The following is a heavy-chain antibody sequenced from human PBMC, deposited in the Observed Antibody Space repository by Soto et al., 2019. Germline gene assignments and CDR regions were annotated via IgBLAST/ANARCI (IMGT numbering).Heavy chain of an antibody. D-gene: IGHD3-22*01. CDR2: IRNRANSYTT. CDR1: GFTFRDYY. Sequence: EVQVVESGGGLVQPGGSLRLSCAASGFTFRDYYMDWVRQAPGKGLEWVGRIRNRANSYTTEYAASVKGRFTISRDDSKNSLYLQMNSLKTEDTAVYYCTRSGGYYDSSPDYWGQGTLGTVSS. J-gene: IGHJ4*02. V-gene: IGHV3-72*01. CDR3: TRSGGYYDSSPDY.